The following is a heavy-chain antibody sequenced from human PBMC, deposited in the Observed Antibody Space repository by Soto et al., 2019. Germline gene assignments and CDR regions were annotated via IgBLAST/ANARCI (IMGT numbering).Heavy chain of an antibody. D-gene: IGHD5-18*01. V-gene: IGHV3-11*01. J-gene: IGHJ6*03. CDR1: GFIFGDYY. CDR2: ISGDGSRL. Sequence: QVHLVESGGGLVKPGGSLRLSCAASGFIFGDYYMTWIRQAPGKGPECVSYISGDGSRLSYADSVKGRFTIARDNAQNSLYLQMNSLRAEDTAVYFCARRGYRHGFDYFYYIDFWGGGTSVTVSS. CDR3: ARRGYRHGFDYFYYIDF.